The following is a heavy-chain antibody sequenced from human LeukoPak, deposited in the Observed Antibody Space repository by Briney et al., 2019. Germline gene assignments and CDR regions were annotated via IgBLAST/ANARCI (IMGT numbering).Heavy chain of an antibody. CDR2: IYHSGTT. CDR1: GDSISSGGYS. D-gene: IGHD2-15*01. J-gene: IGHJ4*02. V-gene: IGHV4-30-2*01. CDR3: ARGGSTTLFDY. Sequence: PSQTLSLTCAVSGDSISSGGYSWSWIRQPPGKGLEWVGYIYHSGTTYYNPSLESRVTISVDTSKNQFSLKLSSVTAADTAVYYCARGGSTTLFDYWGQGTLVTVSS.